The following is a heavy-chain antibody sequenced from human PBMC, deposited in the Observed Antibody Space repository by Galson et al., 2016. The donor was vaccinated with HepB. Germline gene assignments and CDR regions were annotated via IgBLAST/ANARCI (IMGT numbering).Heavy chain of an antibody. CDR2: ITSSSGYI. Sequence: SLRLSCAASGFTFSGYTMNWVRQTPEKGLEWVSSITSSSGYIYYADSLKGRFTISRDNAKNSLYLQMNSLRAEDTAVYYCARSGANGVYGGRVIEYYYYYGMDVWGQGTTVTVSS. J-gene: IGHJ6*02. CDR1: GFTFSGYT. CDR3: ARSGANGVYGGRVIEYYYYYGMDV. V-gene: IGHV3-21*01. D-gene: IGHD2-8*01.